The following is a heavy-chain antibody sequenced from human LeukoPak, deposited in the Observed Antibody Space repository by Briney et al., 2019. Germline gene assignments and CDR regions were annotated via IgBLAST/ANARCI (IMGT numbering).Heavy chain of an antibody. CDR3: ALLQITMVRGVIDMEPFDY. CDR2: ISYGGSNK. J-gene: IGHJ4*02. V-gene: IGHV3-30*03. CDR1: GFTFSSYG. D-gene: IGHD3-10*01. Sequence: PGRSLRLSCAASGFTFSSYGMHWVRQAPGKGLEWVAVISYGGSNKYYADSVKGRFTISRDNSKNTLYLQMNSLRAEDTAVYYCALLQITMVRGVIDMEPFDYWGQGTLVTVSS.